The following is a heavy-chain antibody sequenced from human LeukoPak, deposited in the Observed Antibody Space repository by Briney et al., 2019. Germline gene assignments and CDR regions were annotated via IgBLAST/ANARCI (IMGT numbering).Heavy chain of an antibody. Sequence: ASVKVSCKASGYTFTGYYMHWVRQAPGQGLEWMGWINPNSGGTNYAQKFQGWVTMTRDTSISTAYMELSRLRSDDTAVYYCARSGPPGIIYYYYGMDVWGQGTTVTVSS. CDR2: INPNSGGT. CDR3: ARSGPPGIIYYYYGMDV. D-gene: IGHD1-14*01. CDR1: GYTFTGYY. J-gene: IGHJ6*02. V-gene: IGHV1-2*04.